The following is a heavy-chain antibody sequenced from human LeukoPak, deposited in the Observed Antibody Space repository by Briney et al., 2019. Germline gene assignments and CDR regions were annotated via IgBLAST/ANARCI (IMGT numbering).Heavy chain of an antibody. CDR2: IYYSGST. Sequence: KPSETLSLTCAVSGYSISSGFYWGWIRQPPGKGLEWIGNIYYSGSTYYNPSLKSRVTISVDTSKNQFSLRLSSVTAADTAVYYCARWVSTPRGYFDYWGQGTLVTVSS. CDR1: GYSISSGFY. J-gene: IGHJ4*02. V-gene: IGHV4-38-2*01. CDR3: ARWVSTPRGYFDY. D-gene: IGHD5/OR15-5a*01.